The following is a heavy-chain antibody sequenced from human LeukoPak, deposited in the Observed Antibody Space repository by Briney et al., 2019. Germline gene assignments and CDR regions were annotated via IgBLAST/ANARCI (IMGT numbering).Heavy chain of an antibody. V-gene: IGHV3-48*04. Sequence: GGSLRLSCAASGYTFSSYSMNWVRQAPGKGLEWVSYISSSSSTIYYADSVKGRFTISRDNAKNSLYLQMNSLRAEDTAVYYCARGEGSGSYYNRWGQGTLVTVCS. D-gene: IGHD3-10*01. J-gene: IGHJ4*02. CDR2: ISSSSSTI. CDR1: GYTFSSYS. CDR3: ARGEGSGSYYNR.